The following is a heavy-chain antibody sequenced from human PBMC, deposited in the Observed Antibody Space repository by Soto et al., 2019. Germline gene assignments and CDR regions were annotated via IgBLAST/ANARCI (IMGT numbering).Heavy chain of an antibody. D-gene: IGHD5-18*01. CDR1: GFTFTSSA. J-gene: IGHJ4*02. Sequence: SVKVSCKXSGFTFTSSAVQWVRQARGQRLEWIGWIVVGSGNTNYAQKFQERVTITRDMFTSTAYMELSSLRSEDTAVYYCAATWGLGYSYGYWGQGTLVTVSS. CDR3: AATWGLGYSYGY. CDR2: IVVGSGNT. V-gene: IGHV1-58*01.